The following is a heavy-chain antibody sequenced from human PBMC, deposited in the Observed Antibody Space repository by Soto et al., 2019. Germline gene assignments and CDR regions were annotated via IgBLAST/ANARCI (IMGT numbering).Heavy chain of an antibody. J-gene: IGHJ4*02. CDR3: TTDRRGYSYVDFDY. V-gene: IGHV3-15*01. D-gene: IGHD5-18*01. CDR1: GFTFSNAW. Sequence: EVQLVESGGGLVKPGGSLRLSCAASGFTFSNAWMSWVRQAPGKGLEWVGRIKSKTDGGTTDYAAPVKGRFTISRDDSKNTLYLQMNSLKTEDTAVYYCTTDRRGYSYVDFDYWGQGTLVTVSS. CDR2: IKSKTDGGTT.